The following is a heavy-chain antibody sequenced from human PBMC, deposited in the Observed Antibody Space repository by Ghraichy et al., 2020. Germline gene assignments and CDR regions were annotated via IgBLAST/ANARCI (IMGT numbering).Heavy chain of an antibody. Sequence: GGSLRLSCAASGFTFSSYSMNWVRQAPGKGLEWVSYISSSSSTIYYADSVKGRFTISRDNAKNSLYLQMNSLRDEDTAVYYCARDPTGGYDFWSGYFTYYYYYYGMDVWGQGTTVTVS. V-gene: IGHV3-48*02. J-gene: IGHJ6*02. CDR3: ARDPTGGYDFWSGYFTYYYYYYGMDV. CDR2: ISSSSSTI. D-gene: IGHD3-3*01. CDR1: GFTFSSYS.